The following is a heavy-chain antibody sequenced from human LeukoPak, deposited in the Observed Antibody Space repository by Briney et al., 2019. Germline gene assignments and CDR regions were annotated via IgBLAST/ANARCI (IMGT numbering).Heavy chain of an antibody. D-gene: IGHD4-23*01. J-gene: IGHJ4*02. CDR1: GGSFSGYH. V-gene: IGHV4-34*01. Sequence: SETLSLTCAVHGGSFSGYHWNWIRQSPEKGLEWIGEINDRGHTNYNPSLKSRATISVDTSKKQFSLRLSSVTAADTAVYYCARDPTTVVTLPYYFDFWGQGTLVAVSS. CDR3: ARDPTTVVTLPYYFDF. CDR2: INDRGHT.